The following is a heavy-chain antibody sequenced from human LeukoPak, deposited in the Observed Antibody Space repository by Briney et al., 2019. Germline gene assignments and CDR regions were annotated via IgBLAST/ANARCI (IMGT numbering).Heavy chain of an antibody. J-gene: IGHJ6*02. CDR3: ARSGYSSGWSNYDYYGMDV. CDR2: ISSSGSTI. D-gene: IGHD6-19*01. CDR1: GFTFSSYE. V-gene: IGHV3-48*03. Sequence: GGSLRLSCAASGFTFSSYEMNWVRQAPGKGLEWVSYISSSGSTIYYADSVKGRFTISRDNAKNSLYLQMNSLRAEDTAVYYCARSGYSSGWSNYDYYGMDVWGQETTVTVSS.